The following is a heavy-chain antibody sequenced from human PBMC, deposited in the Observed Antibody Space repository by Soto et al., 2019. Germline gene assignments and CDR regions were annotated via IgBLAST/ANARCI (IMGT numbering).Heavy chain of an antibody. D-gene: IGHD2-8*01. CDR2: ISYDGSNK. Sequence: SLRLSCAASGFTFSSYAMHWVRQAPGKGLEWVAVISYDGSNKYYADSVKGRFTISRDNSKNTLYLQMNSLRAQDTAVYYCAREGLIVLMVYAIDFDYWGQGTLVTVSS. CDR3: AREGLIVLMVYAIDFDY. J-gene: IGHJ4*02. V-gene: IGHV3-30-3*01. CDR1: GFTFSSYA.